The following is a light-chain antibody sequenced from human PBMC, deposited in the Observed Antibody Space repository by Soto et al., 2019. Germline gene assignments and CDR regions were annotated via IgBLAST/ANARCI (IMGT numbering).Light chain of an antibody. CDR1: SSNIGAGYV. V-gene: IGLV1-40*01. CDR3: QSYDNNSDYV. J-gene: IGLJ1*01. CDR2: SDN. Sequence: QSALAQPPSVPGAPGQRVTISCTGSSSNIGAGYVVHWYQQLPGAAPKLLIFSDNNRPSGVPDRFSGSKSGTSASLAITGLRAEDEADYYCQSYDNNSDYVFGTGTKVTVL.